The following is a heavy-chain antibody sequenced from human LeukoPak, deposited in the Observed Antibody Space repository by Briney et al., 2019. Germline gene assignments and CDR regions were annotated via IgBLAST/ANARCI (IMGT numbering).Heavy chain of an antibody. CDR1: GFTFSSYW. Sequence: PGGSLRLSCAASGFTFSSYWMHSVRQAPGKGLVWVSRINSDGSSTSYADSVKGRFTISRDNAKNTLYLQMNSLRAEDTALYYCAPQFSSGWYYFDYWGQGTLVTVSS. D-gene: IGHD6-19*01. CDR3: APQFSSGWYYFDY. CDR2: INSDGSST. J-gene: IGHJ4*02. V-gene: IGHV3-74*01.